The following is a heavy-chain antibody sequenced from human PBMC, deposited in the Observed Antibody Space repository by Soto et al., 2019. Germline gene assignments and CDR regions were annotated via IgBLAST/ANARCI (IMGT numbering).Heavy chain of an antibody. CDR3: ARVPDV. Sequence: SETLSLTCAVSGGSMNSAGYAWSWTRQPPGKGLEWIGYIYHSGSTYYNPSLKSRVTISVDRSKNQFSLKLSSVTAADTAVHYCARVPDVWGQGTTVTVS. V-gene: IGHV4-30-2*01. CDR1: GGSMNSAGYA. CDR2: IYHSGST. J-gene: IGHJ6*02.